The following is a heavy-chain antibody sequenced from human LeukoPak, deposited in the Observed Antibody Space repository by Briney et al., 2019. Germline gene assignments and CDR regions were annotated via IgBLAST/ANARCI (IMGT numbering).Heavy chain of an antibody. D-gene: IGHD1-1*01. CDR3: ARTRTGTTYDAFDI. Sequence: SETLSLTCTVSGGSISSSNYCWGWIRQPPGKGLEWIGSIYYSGTTYHNPSLKSRVNISVDTSKNQFSLKLSSVTAADTAVYYCARTRTGTTYDAFDIWGRGTMVTVSS. V-gene: IGHV4-39*07. J-gene: IGHJ3*02. CDR1: GGSISSSNYC. CDR2: IYYSGTT.